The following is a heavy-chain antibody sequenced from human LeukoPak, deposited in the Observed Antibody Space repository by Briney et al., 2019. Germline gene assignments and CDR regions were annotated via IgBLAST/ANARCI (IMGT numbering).Heavy chain of an antibody. CDR1: GGTFSSYT. CDR3: ARDTYGDYVNWFDP. CDR2: IIPIFGTA. Sequence: SVKVSCKASGGTFSSYTISWVRQAPGQGLEWMGGIIPIFGTANYAQKFQGRVTITADKSTSTAYMELSSLRSEDTAVYYCARDTYGDYVNWFDPWGQGTLVTVSS. D-gene: IGHD4-17*01. V-gene: IGHV1-69*06. J-gene: IGHJ5*02.